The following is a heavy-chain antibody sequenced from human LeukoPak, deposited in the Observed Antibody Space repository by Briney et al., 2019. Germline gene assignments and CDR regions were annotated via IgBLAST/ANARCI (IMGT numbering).Heavy chain of an antibody. CDR3: AKEGAVAAFDI. J-gene: IGHJ3*02. CDR2: ISWNSGSI. D-gene: IGHD6-19*01. Sequence: PGRSLRLSCAASGFTFDDYAMHWVRQAPGKGLEWVSGISWNSGSIGYADSVKGRFIISRDNAKNSLYLQMNSLRAEDTALYYCAKEGAVAAFDIWGQGTMVTVSS. V-gene: IGHV3-9*01. CDR1: GFTFDDYA.